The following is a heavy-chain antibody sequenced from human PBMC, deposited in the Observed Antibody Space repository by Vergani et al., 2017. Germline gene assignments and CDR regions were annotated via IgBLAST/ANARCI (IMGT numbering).Heavy chain of an antibody. J-gene: IGHJ6*02. CDR1: GFTFSSYW. D-gene: IGHD3-3*01. CDR2: INSDGSST. Sequence: VQLVESGGGVVQPGRSLRLSCAASGFTFSSYWMHWVRQAPGKGLVWVSRINSDGSSTSYADSVKGRFTISRDNAKNTLYLQMNSLRAEDTAVYYCASTTYYDFWSGDYYYYGMDVWGQGTTVTVSS. CDR3: ASTTYYDFWSGDYYYYGMDV. V-gene: IGHV3-74*02.